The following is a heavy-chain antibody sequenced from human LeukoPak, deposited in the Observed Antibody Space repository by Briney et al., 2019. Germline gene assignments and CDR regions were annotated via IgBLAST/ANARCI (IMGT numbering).Heavy chain of an antibody. CDR2: IKQDGSGK. V-gene: IGHV3-7*01. D-gene: IGHD6-13*01. CDR3: ARDRGVAADGTVGWFDP. CDR1: GFTFSTYW. J-gene: IGHJ5*02. Sequence: PGGSLRLSCAASGFTFSTYWMTWFRQAPGKGLEWVANIKQDGSGKTYVDSVKGRFTISRDNAKNSLYLQMNSLRAEDTAVYYCARDRGVAADGTVGWFDPWGQGTLVTVSS.